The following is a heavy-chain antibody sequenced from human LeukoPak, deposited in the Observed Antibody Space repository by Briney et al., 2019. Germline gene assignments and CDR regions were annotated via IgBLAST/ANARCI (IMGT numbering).Heavy chain of an antibody. D-gene: IGHD6-6*01. CDR3: ASARGY. Sequence: PSETLSLTCAVYGGSFSGYYWSWIRQPPGKGLEWIGEINHSGSTNYNPSLKSRVTISVDTSKNQFSLKLSSVTAADTAVYYCASARGYWGQGTLVTVSS. CDR1: GGSFSGYY. CDR2: INHSGST. V-gene: IGHV4-34*01. J-gene: IGHJ4*02.